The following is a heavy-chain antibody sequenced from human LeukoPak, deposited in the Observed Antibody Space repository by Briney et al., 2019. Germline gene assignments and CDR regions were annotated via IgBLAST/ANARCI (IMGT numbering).Heavy chain of an antibody. D-gene: IGHD2-2*01. Sequence: GGSLRLSCAASGFTSAWSWVRQGPGKGLEWVSGIISGGDTYYADSVEGRFTISRDNSKNTLYLQMNSLRAEDTAVYYCAKALVPAAITYFDYWGQGTLVTVSS. CDR1: GFTSA. J-gene: IGHJ4*02. V-gene: IGHV3-23*01. CDR3: AKALVPAAITYFDY. CDR2: IISGGDT.